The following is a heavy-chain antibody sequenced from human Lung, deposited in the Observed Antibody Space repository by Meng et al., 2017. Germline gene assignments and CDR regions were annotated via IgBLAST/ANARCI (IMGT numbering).Heavy chain of an antibody. V-gene: IGHV4-34*01. D-gene: IGHD4-11*01. Sequence: QWHVQQGGAVLCKPSETLSLTCVVSGGSFSYYYWSWIRQPPGKGLEWIGEINHSGSTNYNPSLESRATISVDTSQNNLSLKLSSVTAADSAVYYCARGPTTMAHDFDYWGQGTLVTVSS. CDR3: ARGPTTMAHDFDY. CDR2: INHSGST. J-gene: IGHJ4*02. CDR1: GGSFSYYY.